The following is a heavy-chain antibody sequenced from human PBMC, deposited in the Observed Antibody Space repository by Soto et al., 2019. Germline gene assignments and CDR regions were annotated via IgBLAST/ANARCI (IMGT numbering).Heavy chain of an antibody. V-gene: IGHV4-61*01. J-gene: IGHJ6*03. CDR3: ARDGYCSGGSCDWYYYMDV. D-gene: IGHD2-15*01. CDR1: GGSVSSGSYY. Sequence: SETLSLTCTVSGGSVSSGSYYWSWIRQPPGKGLEWIGYIYYSGSTNNNPSLKSRVTISVDTSKNQFSLKLSSVTAADTAVYYCARDGYCSGGSCDWYYYMDVWGKGTPVTVSS. CDR2: IYYSGST.